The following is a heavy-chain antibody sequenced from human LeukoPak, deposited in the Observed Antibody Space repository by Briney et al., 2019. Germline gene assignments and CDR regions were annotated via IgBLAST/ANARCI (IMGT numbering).Heavy chain of an antibody. D-gene: IGHD3-10*01. CDR1: GYSISSGYY. Sequence: SETLSLTCSFSGYSISSGYYWSWIRQPAGKGLEWIGRIYTSGSTNYNPSLKSRVTMSVDTSKNQFSLKLSSVTAADTAVYYCARDHGSGSYYNFFGYWFDPWGQGTLVTVSS. CDR3: ARDHGSGSYYNFFGYWFDP. V-gene: IGHV4-4*07. CDR2: IYTSGST. J-gene: IGHJ5*02.